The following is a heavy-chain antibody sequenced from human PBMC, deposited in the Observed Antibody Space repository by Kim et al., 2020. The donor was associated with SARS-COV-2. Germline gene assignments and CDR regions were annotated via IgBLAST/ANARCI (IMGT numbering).Heavy chain of an antibody. CDR1: GFTFSRYA. Sequence: GGSLRLSCAASGFTFSRYAMTWVRQAPGKGLEWVSAISGSGGRTYYADSVKGRFTISRDQSKNTVSLQMNSLRAEDTALYYCAKDLGSDHGDQLDYWGQGTLVTVSS. CDR2: ISGSGGRT. D-gene: IGHD4-17*01. J-gene: IGHJ4*02. V-gene: IGHV3-23*01. CDR3: AKDLGSDHGDQLDY.